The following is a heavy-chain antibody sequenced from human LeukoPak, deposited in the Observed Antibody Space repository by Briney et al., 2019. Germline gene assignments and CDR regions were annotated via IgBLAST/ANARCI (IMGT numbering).Heavy chain of an antibody. D-gene: IGHD3-3*01. CDR1: GYTFTSYG. V-gene: IGHV1-18*01. CDR2: ISAYNGNT. J-gene: IGHJ6*02. CDR3: ARSSDFWSGYYYCYYGMNV. Sequence: ASVKISCKASGYTFTSYGISWVRQAPGQGLEWMGWISAYNGNTNYAQKLQGRVTMTTDTSTSTAYMELRSLRSDDTAVYYCARSSDFWSGYYYCYYGMNVWGQGTTVTVSS.